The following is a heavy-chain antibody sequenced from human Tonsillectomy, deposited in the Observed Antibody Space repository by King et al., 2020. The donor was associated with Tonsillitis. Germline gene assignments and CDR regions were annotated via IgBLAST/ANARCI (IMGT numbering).Heavy chain of an antibody. V-gene: IGHV1-2*06. CDR1: GYSFTGYS. J-gene: IGHJ4*02. Sequence: VQLVESGDEVKKPGASVKVSCQASGYSFTGYSIHWVRQAPGQGLDWMGRINPDNGAADYALRFEDRVTMTTDTSLRTTYLELRRLKSDDTATYFCARDTGGWRSFDYWGQGTLVAVSS. CDR3: ARDTGGWRSFDY. CDR2: INPDNGAA. D-gene: IGHD2-8*02.